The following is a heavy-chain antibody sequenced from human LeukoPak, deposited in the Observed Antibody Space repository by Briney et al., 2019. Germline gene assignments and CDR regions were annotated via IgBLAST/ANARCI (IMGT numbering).Heavy chain of an antibody. CDR1: GGSISSYY. V-gene: IGHV4-59*12. J-gene: IGHJ4*02. CDR3: ARVGSNNGWFFHY. Sequence: SETLSLTCTVSGGSISSYYWSWIRQPPGKGLECMAVFYSSGITTYNPSLQSRVTISVDASKNQFSLKLSSVTAADSAVYYCARVGSNNGWFFHYWGQGTLVTVSS. CDR2: FYSSGIT. D-gene: IGHD6-19*01.